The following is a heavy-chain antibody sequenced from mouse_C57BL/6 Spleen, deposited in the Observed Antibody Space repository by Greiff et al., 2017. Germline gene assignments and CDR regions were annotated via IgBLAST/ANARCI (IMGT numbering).Heavy chain of an antibody. D-gene: IGHD1-1*01. J-gene: IGHJ3*01. Sequence: EVQLQQSGPELVKPGASVKIPCKASGYTFTDYNIDWVKQSHGKSLEWIGDINPNNGGTIYNQKFKGKATLTVDKSSSTAYMELRSLTSEDTAVYYCARRDYGSSYAWFAYWGQGTLVTVSA. CDR3: ARRDYGSSYAWFAY. CDR1: GYTFTDYN. CDR2: INPNNGGT. V-gene: IGHV1-18*01.